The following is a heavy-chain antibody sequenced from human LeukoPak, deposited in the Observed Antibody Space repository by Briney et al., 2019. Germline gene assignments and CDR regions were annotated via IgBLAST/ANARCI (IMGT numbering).Heavy chain of an antibody. CDR3: ATFDMW. D-gene: IGHD2-21*01. CDR1: GLTFSNSW. J-gene: IGHJ4*02. CDR2: NNNDGITT. V-gene: IGHV3-74*01. Sequence: PGRSLTLSCAPSGLTFSNSWTHCVRHLPRKCLLWVSHNNNDGITTTYADSVKGRFTISRDNVKRTLDLQMNSLRADDTGGYYCATFDMWWGQGTLVTVSS.